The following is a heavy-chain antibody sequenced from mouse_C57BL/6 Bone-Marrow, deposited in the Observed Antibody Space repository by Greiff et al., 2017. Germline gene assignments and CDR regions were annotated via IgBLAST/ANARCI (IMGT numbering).Heavy chain of an antibody. D-gene: IGHD1-1*01. Sequence: EVKLVESGGGLVKPGGSLKLSCAASGFTFSDYGMHWVRQAPEKGLEWVAYISSGSSTIYYADTVKGRFTISRDNAKNTLFLQMTSLRSEDTAMYYCARPYYYGSSYLMDYWGQGTSVTVSS. J-gene: IGHJ4*01. CDR1: GFTFSDYG. V-gene: IGHV5-17*01. CDR2: ISSGSSTI. CDR3: ARPYYYGSSYLMDY.